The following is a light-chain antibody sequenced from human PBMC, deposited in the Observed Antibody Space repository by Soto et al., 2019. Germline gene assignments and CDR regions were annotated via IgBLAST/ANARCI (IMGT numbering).Light chain of an antibody. Sequence: QSVLPQPPSASGSPGQTVTISCTGTSSDVGGYNYVSWYQQHPGKAPKLMIYEVSKRPSGVPDRFSGSKSGNTASLTVSGLQAEDEADYYCSSYAGSNNDVFGTGTKLTVL. J-gene: IGLJ1*01. CDR1: SSDVGGYNY. V-gene: IGLV2-8*01. CDR3: SSYAGSNNDV. CDR2: EVS.